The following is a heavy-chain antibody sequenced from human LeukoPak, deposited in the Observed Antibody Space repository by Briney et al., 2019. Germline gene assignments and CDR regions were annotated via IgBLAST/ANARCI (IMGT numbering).Heavy chain of an antibody. D-gene: IGHD6-19*01. CDR3: ARWYSSGWYSDY. Sequence: GGSLRLSCAASGFTFSTYSMIWVRRAPGKGLEWVSSVSGTSEYIYYADSVRGRFTISRDNAKNTVYLQMNSLRAEDTAVYYCARWYSSGWYSDYWGQGTLVTVSS. CDR1: GFTFSTYS. CDR2: VSGTSEYI. J-gene: IGHJ4*02. V-gene: IGHV3-21*06.